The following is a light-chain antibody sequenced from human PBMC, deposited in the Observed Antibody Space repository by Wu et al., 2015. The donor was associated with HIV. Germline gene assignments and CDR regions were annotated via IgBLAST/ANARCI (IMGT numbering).Light chain of an antibody. Sequence: DIQVTQSPSSLSASVGDRVTITCRTSQSISIFLNWYQQKPGKAPKLLIYTASSSQSGVSSRFSGSGSGTEFTLTISSLLPEDFATYYCQPSLSAPLTFGPGTRLEIK. CDR3: QPSLSAPLT. CDR1: QSISIF. V-gene: IGKV1-39*01. J-gene: IGKJ5*01. CDR2: TAS.